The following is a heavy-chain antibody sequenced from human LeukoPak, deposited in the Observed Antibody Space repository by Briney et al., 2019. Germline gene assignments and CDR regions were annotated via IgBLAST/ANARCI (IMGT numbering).Heavy chain of an antibody. D-gene: IGHD1-20*01. CDR1: GGSIGHHH. J-gene: IGHJ6*03. V-gene: IGHV4-59*11. Sequence: PSETLSLTCNVSGGSIGHHHWNWVRQSPGKGLEWIGYVFYSGSTKYNPPLKSRVTISVDTSKNQFSLKLSSVTAADTAVYYCARAYNWNYYFYMDVWGRGTTVTVSS. CDR2: VFYSGST. CDR3: ARAYNWNYYFYMDV.